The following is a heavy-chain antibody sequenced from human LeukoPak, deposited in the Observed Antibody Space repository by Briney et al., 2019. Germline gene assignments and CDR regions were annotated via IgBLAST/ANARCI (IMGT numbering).Heavy chain of an antibody. CDR3: ATSLEADPYCSSTSCYGSYYYYGMDV. V-gene: IGHV1-69*13. D-gene: IGHD2-2*01. Sequence: ASVKVSCKASGGTFSSYAISWVRQAPGQGLEWKGGIIPIFGTANYAQKFQGRVTITADESTSTAYMELSSLRSEDTAVYYCATSLEADPYCSSTSCYGSYYYYGMDVWGQGTTVTVSS. J-gene: IGHJ6*02. CDR1: GGTFSSYA. CDR2: IIPIFGTA.